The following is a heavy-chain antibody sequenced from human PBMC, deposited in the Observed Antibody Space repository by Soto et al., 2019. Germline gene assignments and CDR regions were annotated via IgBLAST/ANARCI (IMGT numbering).Heavy chain of an antibody. CDR2: IIPIFGTA. V-gene: IGHV1-69*01. Sequence: QVQLVQSGAEVKKPGSSVKVSCKASGGTFSSYAISWVRQAPGQGLEWMGGIIPIFGTANYAQKFQGRVTITADESTSTAYMELSSLRSEDTAVYYCARRVDRGWPPGDYYYGMDVWGQGTTVTVSS. CDR1: GGTFSSYA. D-gene: IGHD6-19*01. CDR3: ARRVDRGWPPGDYYYGMDV. J-gene: IGHJ6*02.